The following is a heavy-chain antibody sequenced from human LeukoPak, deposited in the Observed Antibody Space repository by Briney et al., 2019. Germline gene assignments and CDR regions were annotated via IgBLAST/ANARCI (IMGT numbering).Heavy chain of an antibody. J-gene: IGHJ5*02. CDR2: IYYSGST. CDR3: ARAVLPGYCSSTSCGRVWFDP. D-gene: IGHD2-2*01. CDR1: GGSISSYY. Sequence: ASETLSLTCTVSGGSISSYYWSWIRQPPGKGLEWIGYIYYSGSTNYNPSLKSRVTISVDTSKNQFSLKLSSVTAADTAVYYCARAVLPGYCSSTSCGRVWFDPWGQGTLVTVSS. V-gene: IGHV4-59*01.